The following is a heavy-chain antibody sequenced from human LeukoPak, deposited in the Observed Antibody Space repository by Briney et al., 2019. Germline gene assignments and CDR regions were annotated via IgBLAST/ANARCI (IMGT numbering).Heavy chain of an antibody. J-gene: IGHJ3*02. Sequence: EASVTVSCKASGYTFTSYGISWVRQAPGQGLEWMGWISAYNGNTNYAQKLQGRVTMTTDTSTSTAYMELRSLRSDDTAVYYCATSPPFCSTSCPPQWLRLREVAFDIWGQGTMVTVSS. V-gene: IGHV1-18*01. CDR2: ISAYNGNT. D-gene: IGHD2-2*01. CDR1: GYTFTSYG. CDR3: ATSPPFCSTSCPPQWLRLREVAFDI.